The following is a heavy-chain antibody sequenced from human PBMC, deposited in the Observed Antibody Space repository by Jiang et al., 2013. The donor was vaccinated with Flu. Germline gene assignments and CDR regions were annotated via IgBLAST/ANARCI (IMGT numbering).Heavy chain of an antibody. Sequence: PGESLKISCKGSGYSFTSYWIGWVRQMPGKGLEWMGIVYPGDSDTRYSPSFQGQVTISADKSISTAYLQWSSLKASDTAMYYCAIAVAGTGWYFDLWGRGTLVTVSS. CDR3: AIAVAGTGWYFDL. D-gene: IGHD6-19*01. V-gene: IGHV5-51*01. CDR1: GYSFTSYW. CDR2: VYPGDSDT. J-gene: IGHJ2*01.